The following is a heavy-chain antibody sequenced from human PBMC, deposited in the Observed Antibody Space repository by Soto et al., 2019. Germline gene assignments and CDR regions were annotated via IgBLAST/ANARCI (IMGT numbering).Heavy chain of an antibody. CDR2: ISGSGGST. CDR1: GFTFSSYA. V-gene: IGHV3-23*01. J-gene: IGHJ4*02. D-gene: IGHD1-26*01. CDR3: AKDRPRSGSYTRGFDN. Sequence: HPGGSLRLSCAASGFTFSSYAMSWVRQAPGKGLEWVSAISGSGGSTYYADSVKGRFTISRDNSKNTLYLQMNSLRAEDTAVYYCAKDRPRSGSYTRGFDNWGQGTLFTISS.